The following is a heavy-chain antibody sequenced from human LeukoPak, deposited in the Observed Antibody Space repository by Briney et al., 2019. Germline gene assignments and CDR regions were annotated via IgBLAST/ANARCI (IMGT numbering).Heavy chain of an antibody. CDR2: ISYDGSNK. V-gene: IGHV3-30*03. Sequence: GGSLRLSCAASGFTFSSYSMNWVRQAPGKGLEWVAVISYDGSNKYYADSVKGRFTISRDNSKNTLYLQMNSLRAEDTAVYYCARPVLLWFGDFADYFDYWGQGTLVTVSS. CDR1: GFTFSSYS. CDR3: ARPVLLWFGDFADYFDY. D-gene: IGHD3-10*01. J-gene: IGHJ4*02.